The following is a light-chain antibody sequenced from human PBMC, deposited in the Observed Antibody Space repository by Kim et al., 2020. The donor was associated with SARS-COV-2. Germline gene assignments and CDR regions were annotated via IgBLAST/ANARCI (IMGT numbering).Light chain of an antibody. Sequence: DIVMTQSPDSLAVSLGERATIKCKSSLSVLYNSDNKNYLNWYQQKSGQPPKLLIYGASTRESGVPDRFSGSGSGTDFTLTISSLQAEDVAVYYCQQYYDVPYTFGQGTRLEI. CDR2: GAS. CDR3: QQYYDVPYT. J-gene: IGKJ2*01. CDR1: LSVLYNSDNKNY. V-gene: IGKV4-1*01.